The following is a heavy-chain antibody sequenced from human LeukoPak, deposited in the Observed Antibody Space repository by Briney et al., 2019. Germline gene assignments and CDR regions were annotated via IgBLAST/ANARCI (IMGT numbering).Heavy chain of an antibody. D-gene: IGHD1-26*01. V-gene: IGHV3-23*01. Sequence: GGSLRLSGEPPGFPFSGLPWSGFPQVPGKGLNWVSGISASGGSTSYADSVRGRFTISRDNSKNTLYVQMNSLRDEDTAVYYCAKDQRWESPHYLDSWGQGTLVTVSS. CDR2: ISASGGST. CDR1: GFPFSGLP. J-gene: IGHJ4*02. CDR3: AKDQRWESPHYLDS.